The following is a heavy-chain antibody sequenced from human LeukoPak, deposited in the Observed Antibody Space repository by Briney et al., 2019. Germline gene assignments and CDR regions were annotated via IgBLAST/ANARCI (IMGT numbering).Heavy chain of an antibody. V-gene: IGHV4-38-2*02. CDR3: ARRIALWFGELGTDY. CDR1: GYSISSGYY. CDR2: IYHSGMS. J-gene: IGHJ4*02. Sequence: SETLSLTCTVSGYSISSGYYWGWIRQPPGKGLEWIGSIYHSGMSFYNPSLKSRVAISVDTSKNQFSLKLSSVTAADTAVYYCARRIALWFGELGTDYWGQGTLVTVSS. D-gene: IGHD3-10*01.